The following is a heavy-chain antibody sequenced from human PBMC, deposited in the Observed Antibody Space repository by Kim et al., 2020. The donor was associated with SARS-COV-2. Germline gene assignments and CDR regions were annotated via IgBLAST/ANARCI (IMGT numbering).Heavy chain of an antibody. J-gene: IGHJ4*02. CDR3: ARLFKEYSGYPFYFDY. Sequence: SVKDRFTISRENVKNSLYLQMNSLTAGDTAVYYCARLFKEYSGYPFYFDYWGQGALVTVSS. D-gene: IGHD5-12*01. V-gene: IGHV3-13*01.